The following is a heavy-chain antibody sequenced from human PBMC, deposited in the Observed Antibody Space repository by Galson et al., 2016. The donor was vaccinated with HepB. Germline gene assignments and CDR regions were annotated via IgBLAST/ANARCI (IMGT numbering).Heavy chain of an antibody. V-gene: IGHV3-21*01. CDR1: RFTFNSYT. CDR3: ARGSYWLLQHGDYFDY. CDR2: ISISSSYI. D-gene: IGHD1-26*01. Sequence: SLRLSCAASRFTFNSYTMNWVRQAPGKGLEWVSSISISSSYIYYADSVKGRFTISRDNAKNSLYLQMNSLRAEDTAVYYCARGSYWLLQHGDYFDYWGQGTLVTVSS. J-gene: IGHJ4*02.